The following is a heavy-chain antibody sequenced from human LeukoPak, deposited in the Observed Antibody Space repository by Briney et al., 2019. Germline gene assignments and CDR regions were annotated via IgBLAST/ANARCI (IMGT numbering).Heavy chain of an antibody. J-gene: IGHJ4*02. V-gene: IGHV5-51*01. D-gene: IGHD3-22*01. CDR1: GYSFTSYW. CDR3: ARTPDYYDSSGYYYVTHFDY. Sequence: GESLKISCKGSGYSFTSYWIGWVRQMPGKGLEWMGIIYPGDSDTRYSPSFQGQVTISADKSISTAYLQWSSLKASDTAMYYCARTPDYYDSSGYYYVTHFDYWGQGTLVTVSS. CDR2: IYPGDSDT.